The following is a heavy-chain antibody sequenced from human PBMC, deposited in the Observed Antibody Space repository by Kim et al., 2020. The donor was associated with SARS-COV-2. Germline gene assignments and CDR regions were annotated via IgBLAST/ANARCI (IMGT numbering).Heavy chain of an antibody. D-gene: IGHD3-10*01. Sequence: DSVKGRFTISRDNSKNTLYLQMNSLRAEDTAVYYCAKDPGRGVSITRVDYWGQGTLVTVSS. CDR3: AKDPGRGVSITRVDY. V-gene: IGHV3-23*01. J-gene: IGHJ4*02.